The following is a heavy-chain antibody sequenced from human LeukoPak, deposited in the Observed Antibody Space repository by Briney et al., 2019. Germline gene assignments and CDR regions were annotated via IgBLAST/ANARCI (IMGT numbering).Heavy chain of an antibody. J-gene: IGHJ5*02. CDR1: GFTFSSYG. CDR3: AKKYSTGLDP. CDR2: ISYDGSNK. D-gene: IGHD1-26*01. Sequence: GGSLRLSCAASGFTFSSYGMHWVRQAPGKGLEWVAVISYDGSNKYYADSVKGRFTISRDNSKNTLYLQMNSLRAEDTAIYYCAKKYSTGLDPWGQGTLVTVSS. V-gene: IGHV3-30*18.